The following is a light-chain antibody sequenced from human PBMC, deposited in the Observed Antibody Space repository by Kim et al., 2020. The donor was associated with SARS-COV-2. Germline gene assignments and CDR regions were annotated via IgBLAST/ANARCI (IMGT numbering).Light chain of an antibody. CDR1: QSVLYSSNSKSA. Sequence: RATINCKSSQSVLYSSNSKSALAWYQQKAGQPPKLLLCWASTRESGVPDRFSGSGSGTDFTLTISGLQAEDVAVYYCHQFFAAPPSFGQGTKLEI. CDR3: HQFFAAPPS. CDR2: WAS. J-gene: IGKJ2*03. V-gene: IGKV4-1*01.